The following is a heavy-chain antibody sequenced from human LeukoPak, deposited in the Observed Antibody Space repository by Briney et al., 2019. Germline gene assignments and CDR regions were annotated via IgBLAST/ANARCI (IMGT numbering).Heavy chain of an antibody. CDR3: ARLVYDSSGFYAFDI. V-gene: IGHV4-59*08. Sequence: SETLSLTCTVSGGSISSYYWSWIRQPPGKGLEWIGYIYYSGSTNYNPSLKSRVTISVDTSKNQFSLKLSSVTAADTAVYYCARLVYDSSGFYAFDIWGQGTMVTVSS. CDR1: GGSISSYY. CDR2: IYYSGST. J-gene: IGHJ3*02. D-gene: IGHD3-22*01.